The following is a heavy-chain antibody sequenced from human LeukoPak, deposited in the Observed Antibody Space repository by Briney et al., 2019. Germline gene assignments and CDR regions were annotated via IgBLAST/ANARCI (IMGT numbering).Heavy chain of an antibody. CDR1: GFIFSDYY. CDR3: ARLYSGYDYGVDY. Sequence: GGSLRLSCAASGFIFSDYYMSWIRQAPGKGLEWVSYISSSGSTIYYADSVKGRFTISRDNAKNPLYLQMNSLRGEDTAVYYCARLYSGYDYGVDYWGQGTLVTVSS. CDR2: ISSSGSTI. J-gene: IGHJ4*02. V-gene: IGHV3-11*01. D-gene: IGHD5-12*01.